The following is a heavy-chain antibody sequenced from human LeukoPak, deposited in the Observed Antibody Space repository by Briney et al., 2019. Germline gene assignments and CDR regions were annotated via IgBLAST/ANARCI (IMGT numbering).Heavy chain of an antibody. J-gene: IGHJ4*02. D-gene: IGHD3-22*01. CDR3: ARAPGGGYYSYYFDY. V-gene: IGHV4-59*02. CDR1: GGSVSSYY. CDR2: IYCSGST. Sequence: SETLSLTCTVSGGSVSSYYWSWIRQPPGKGLEWIGYIYCSGSTNYNPSLKSRVTISLDTSKNQFSLKLSSVTAADTAVYYCARAPGGGYYSYYFDYWGQGTLVTVSS.